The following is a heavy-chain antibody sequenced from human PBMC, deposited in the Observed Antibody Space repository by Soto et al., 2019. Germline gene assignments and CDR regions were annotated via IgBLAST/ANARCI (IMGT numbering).Heavy chain of an antibody. D-gene: IGHD2-8*01. J-gene: IGHJ3*02. CDR2: ISGSGGST. CDR3: AKIIVLMVYASHDAFDI. Sequence: GSLRLSCAASGFTFSSYAMSWVRQAPGKGLEWVSAISGSGGSTYYADSVKGRFTISRDNSKNTLYLQMNSLRAEDTAVYYCAKIIVLMVYASHDAFDIWGQGTMVTVSS. CDR1: GFTFSSYA. V-gene: IGHV3-23*01.